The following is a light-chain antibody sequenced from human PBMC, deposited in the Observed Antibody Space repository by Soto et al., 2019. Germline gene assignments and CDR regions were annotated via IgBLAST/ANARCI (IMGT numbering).Light chain of an antibody. CDR3: QHADSFPLIT. CDR1: QSISRW. V-gene: IGKV1-5*03. CDR2: KAS. J-gene: IGKJ5*01. Sequence: DVQMTQSPSTLSASVGDRVTITCRASQSISRWLAWFQQKPGKAPKLLIYKASNLEDGVPTRFSGSGSGTEFTLTISSLQPDDFATYYCQHADSFPLITFGQGTRLEIK.